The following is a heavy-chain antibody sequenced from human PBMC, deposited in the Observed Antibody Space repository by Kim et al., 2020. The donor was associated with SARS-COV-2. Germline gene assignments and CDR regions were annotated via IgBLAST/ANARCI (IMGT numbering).Heavy chain of an antibody. CDR2: INTNTGNP. V-gene: IGHV7-4-1*02. Sequence: ASVKVSCKASGYTFTSYAMNWVRQAPGQGLEWMGWINTNTGNPTYAQGFTGRFVFSLDTSVSTAYLQISSLKAEDTAVYYCARGWGRYCSSTSCPPYYYYYYRDVWGKGTTVTVSS. J-gene: IGHJ6*03. CDR3: ARGWGRYCSSTSCPPYYYYYYRDV. CDR1: GYTFTSYA. D-gene: IGHD2-2*01.